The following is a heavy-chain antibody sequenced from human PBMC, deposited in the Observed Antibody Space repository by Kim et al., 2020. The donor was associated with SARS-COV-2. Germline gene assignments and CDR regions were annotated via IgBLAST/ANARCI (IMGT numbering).Heavy chain of an antibody. CDR2: T. D-gene: IGHD6-19*01. J-gene: IGHJ6*02. CDR3: ARVGEWLVDV. V-gene: IGHV4-39*01. Sequence: TCYSPSLKHRVTISVDTSKIQFALKLSSVSAADTAVYYCARVGEWLVDVWGQGTTVTVSS.